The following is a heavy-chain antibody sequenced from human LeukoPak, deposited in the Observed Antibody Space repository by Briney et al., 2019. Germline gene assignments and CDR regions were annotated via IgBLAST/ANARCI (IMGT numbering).Heavy chain of an antibody. D-gene: IGHD6-6*01. CDR2: INTDGTST. CDR1: GFTFSNYW. CDR3: ARDYFGYSSSSYYFDY. V-gene: IGHV3-74*01. Sequence: GGSLRLSCAASGFTFSNYWMHWVRQVPGKGLVWVSRINTDGTSTDYADSVKGRFTISRNNAKNSLYLQMNSLRAEDTAVYYCARDYFGYSSSSYYFDYWGQGTLVTVSS. J-gene: IGHJ4*02.